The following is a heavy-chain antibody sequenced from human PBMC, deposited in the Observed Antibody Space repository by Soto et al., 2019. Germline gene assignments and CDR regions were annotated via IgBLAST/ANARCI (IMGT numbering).Heavy chain of an antibody. CDR1: GGSISSSNW. D-gene: IGHD3-22*01. CDR3: ARESDSSGYYRGGYFDY. V-gene: IGHV4-4*02. Sequence: SETLSLTCAVSGGSISSSNWWSWVRQPPGKGLEWIGEIYHSGSTNYNPSLKSRVTISVDKSKNQFSLKLSSVTAADTAVYYCARESDSSGYYRGGYFDYWGQGTLVTVSS. J-gene: IGHJ4*02. CDR2: IYHSGST.